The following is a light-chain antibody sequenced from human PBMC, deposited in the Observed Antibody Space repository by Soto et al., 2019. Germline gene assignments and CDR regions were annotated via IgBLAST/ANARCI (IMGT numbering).Light chain of an antibody. Sequence: EIVLTQSPGTLSLSPGERATLSCRASQSVTNKYLAWYQQKPGQAPRLLIYGASRRATGIPDRFSGSGSETDFTLTISRLEPEDFAVYHCLQYGYSPRTFGQGTKVEIK. J-gene: IGKJ1*01. V-gene: IGKV3-20*01. CDR3: LQYGYSPRT. CDR2: GAS. CDR1: QSVTNKY.